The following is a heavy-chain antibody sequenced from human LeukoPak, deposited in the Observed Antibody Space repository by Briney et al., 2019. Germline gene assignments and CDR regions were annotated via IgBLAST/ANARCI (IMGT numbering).Heavy chain of an antibody. D-gene: IGHD3-22*01. CDR1: GYSISSDNY. Sequence: SETLSLTCAVSGYSISSDNYWVCIRQPPGQGLEWTGGIYHSGSTYYNPSLKSRVTMSVDTSKNQFSLKLSSVTAADTAVYYCARAPRDSSSSNYMRRFDYWGQGTLVTVSS. CDR3: ARAPRDSSSSNYMRRFDY. V-gene: IGHV4-38-2*01. J-gene: IGHJ4*02. CDR2: IYHSGST.